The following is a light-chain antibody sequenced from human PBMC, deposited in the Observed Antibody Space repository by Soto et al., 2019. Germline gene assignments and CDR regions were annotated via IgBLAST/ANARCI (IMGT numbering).Light chain of an antibody. CDR2: GAS. CDR3: QQYGDSPLYS. J-gene: IGKJ2*01. CDR1: RNVRSSH. V-gene: IGKV3-20*01. Sequence: DIVLTQSPGTLYLSPGASATLSCRASRNVRSSHLAWYQQKPGQAPRLLIYGASTRATGIPDRFSGSGSGTDFTLTISRLEPEDFAVYYCQQYGDSPLYSFGQGTKLEIK.